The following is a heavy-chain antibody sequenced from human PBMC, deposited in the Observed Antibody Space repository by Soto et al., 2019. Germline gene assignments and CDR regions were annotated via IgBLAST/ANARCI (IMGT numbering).Heavy chain of an antibody. J-gene: IGHJ4*02. CDR2: INPNSGGT. CDR3: ARGGYCSGGSCPVDY. Sequence: ASVKVSCKASGYTFTGYYMHWVRQAPGQGLEWMGWINPNSGGTNYAQKFQGWVTMTRDTSISTAYMELSRLRSDDTAVYYCARGGYCSGGSCPVDYWGQGTLVTVSS. CDR1: GYTFTGYY. D-gene: IGHD2-15*01. V-gene: IGHV1-2*04.